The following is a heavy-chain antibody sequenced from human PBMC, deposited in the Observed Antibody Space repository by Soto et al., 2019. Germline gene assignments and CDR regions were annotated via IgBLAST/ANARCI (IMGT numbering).Heavy chain of an antibody. Sequence: SETLSLTCTVYGGSFNIYYWSWIRQAPGKGLEWIGEINHSGSTNYNPSLKSRVTISVDTSKNQFSLKLSSVTAADTAVYYCAGIYGSGSYARIHWFDPWGQGALVTVSS. CDR3: AGIYGSGSYARIHWFDP. D-gene: IGHD3-10*01. J-gene: IGHJ5*02. CDR1: GGSFNIYY. V-gene: IGHV4-34*01. CDR2: INHSGST.